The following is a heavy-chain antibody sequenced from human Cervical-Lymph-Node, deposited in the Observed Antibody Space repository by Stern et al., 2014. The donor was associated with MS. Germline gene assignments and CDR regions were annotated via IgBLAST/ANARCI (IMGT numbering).Heavy chain of an antibody. J-gene: IGHJ4*02. CDR1: GFTFSNSG. CDR2: ISDDVSSR. CDR3: AKAPVVYSAPLDY. V-gene: IGHV3-30*18. Sequence: VPLVESGGGVVQPGRSLRLSCAASGFTFSNSGMHWVRQAPGRGLEWVALISDDVSSRIYADSVKGRFTISRDTSKNTLYLQMNSLRADDTAVYYCAKAPVVYSAPLDYWGQGTLVTVSS. D-gene: IGHD4-23*01.